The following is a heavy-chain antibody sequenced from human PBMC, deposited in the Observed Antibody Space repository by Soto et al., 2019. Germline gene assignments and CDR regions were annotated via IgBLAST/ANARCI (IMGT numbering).Heavy chain of an antibody. V-gene: IGHV1-46*01. J-gene: IGHJ4*02. D-gene: IGHD2-2*01. Sequence: ASVKVSCKASGYTFTSYYMNWVRQAPGQGLEWLGIINPSGGYTTYAQRFLGRVTMTSDTSTSTVHMELGSLTSEDTAVYYCAKDALGYCISTSCLGPDYWGQGTLVTV. CDR2: INPSGGYT. CDR3: AKDALGYCISTSCLGPDY. CDR1: GYTFTSYY.